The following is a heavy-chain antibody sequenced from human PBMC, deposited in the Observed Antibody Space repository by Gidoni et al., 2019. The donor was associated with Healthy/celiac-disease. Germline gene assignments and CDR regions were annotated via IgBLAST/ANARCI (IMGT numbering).Heavy chain of an antibody. Sequence: EVQLLESGGGVGQPGGSRRLSCAASGFTFSSYAMSWVRQAPGKGVEWVSAISGSGGSPYYADSLKGRFTISRDNSKNTLYLQMNSLRAEDTAVYYCAKDLSSDSYSWGQGTLVTVSS. V-gene: IGHV3-23*01. CDR2: ISGSGGSP. D-gene: IGHD5-18*01. CDR3: AKDLSSDSYS. CDR1: GFTFSSYA. J-gene: IGHJ4*02.